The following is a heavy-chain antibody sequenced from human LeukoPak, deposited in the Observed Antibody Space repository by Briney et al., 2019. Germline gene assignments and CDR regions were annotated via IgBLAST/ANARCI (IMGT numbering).Heavy chain of an antibody. J-gene: IGHJ3*02. CDR2: ISHDGTNR. Sequence: TGGSLRLSCAASGLIFSNYGMHWVRQAPGKGLEWVAIISHDGTNRKYVDSVKGRFTISRDNSRNTLYLQLTSLRAEDTAVYYCVRDGGELEADGFDIWGKGTMVTVSS. CDR1: GLIFSNYG. V-gene: IGHV3-33*01. CDR3: VRDGGELEADGFDI. D-gene: IGHD2-21*01.